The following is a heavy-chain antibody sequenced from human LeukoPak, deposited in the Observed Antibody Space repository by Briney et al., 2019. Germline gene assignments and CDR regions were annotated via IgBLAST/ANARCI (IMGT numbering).Heavy chain of an antibody. D-gene: IGHD3-3*01. V-gene: IGHV4-39*02. CDR2: MYYTGTT. J-gene: IGHJ5*02. Sequence: SETLSLTCNVSGGSISSSGYCWGWIRQPPGKGLEWIGSMYYTGTTYYNPSLKSRVTISVDTSNNQFSLKLSSVTAADTAVYYCAREKGALRFLEWLLSGHTEQYHGWFDPWGQGTLVTVSS. CDR3: AREKGALRFLEWLLSGHTEQYHGWFDP. CDR1: GGSISSSGYC.